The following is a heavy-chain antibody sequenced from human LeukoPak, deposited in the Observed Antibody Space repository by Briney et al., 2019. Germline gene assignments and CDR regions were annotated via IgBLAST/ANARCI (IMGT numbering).Heavy chain of an antibody. J-gene: IGHJ4*02. CDR2: ISSSGGST. V-gene: IGHV3-23*01. Sequence: GGSLGLSCAASGFTFSNYAMSWVRQAPGKGLEWISTISSSGGSTSYADSVQGRFTISRDNSKNTLYLQMISLRTEDTAVYYCAKKMAGKYYFDYWGQGTLVTVSS. D-gene: IGHD1-14*01. CDR1: GFTFSNYA. CDR3: AKKMAGKYYFDY.